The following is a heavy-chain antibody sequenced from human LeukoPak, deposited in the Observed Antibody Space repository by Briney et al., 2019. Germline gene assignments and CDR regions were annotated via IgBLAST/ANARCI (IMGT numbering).Heavy chain of an antibody. CDR2: INPNSGGT. J-gene: IGHJ4*02. D-gene: IGHD3-16*02. V-gene: IGHV1-2*02. Sequence: GASVKVSCKASGYTFTGYYMHWVRQAPGQGLEWMGWINPNSGGTNYAQKFQGRVTMTRDTSISTAYMELSRLRSDDTAVYYCARNLLGIKYYDYVWGSYRYWGQGTLVTVSS. CDR3: ARNLLGIKYYDYVWGSYRY. CDR1: GYTFTGYY.